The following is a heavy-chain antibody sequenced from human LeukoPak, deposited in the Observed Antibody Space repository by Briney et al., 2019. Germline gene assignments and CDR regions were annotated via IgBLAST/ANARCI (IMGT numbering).Heavy chain of an antibody. V-gene: IGHV3-48*03. Sequence: PGGSLTLSCAASGFTFSSYEMNWVRQAPGKGLEWVSYISTSGSTIYYADSVKGRFTISRDNAKNSLCLQMNSLRAEDTAVYYCARVPPGWRYSRADYWGQGTLVTVSS. D-gene: IGHD6-13*01. CDR3: ARVPPGWRYSRADY. CDR2: ISTSGSTI. J-gene: IGHJ4*02. CDR1: GFTFSSYE.